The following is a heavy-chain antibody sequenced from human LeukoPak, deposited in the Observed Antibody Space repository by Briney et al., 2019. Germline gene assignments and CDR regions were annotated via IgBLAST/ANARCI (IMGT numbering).Heavy chain of an antibody. CDR2: ISDSGGS. CDR1: GGSVSSGISY. Sequence: SETLSLTCSVSGGSVSSGISYWSWIRQPPGEGLEWIAYISDSGGSDYNPSLRGRVTISLDTSKNQFSLKLSSVTAADTAVYYCARHGVDDYGDYRGWFDPWGQGTLVTVFS. D-gene: IGHD4-17*01. J-gene: IGHJ5*02. CDR3: ARHGVDDYGDYRGWFDP. V-gene: IGHV4-61*01.